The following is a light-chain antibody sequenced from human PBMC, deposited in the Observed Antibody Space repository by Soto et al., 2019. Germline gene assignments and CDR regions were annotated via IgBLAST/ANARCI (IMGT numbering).Light chain of an antibody. V-gene: IGLV2-11*01. CDR2: DVS. Sequence: QSALTQPRSVSGSPGQSVTISCTGTSSDVGGYNYVSWYQQHPGKAPKLMMYDVSERPSGVPDRFSGSKSGNTASLTISGLQADAEDDYYCCSYAGTYTYVFGIGTKVTVL. J-gene: IGLJ1*01. CDR3: CSYAGTYTYV. CDR1: SSDVGGYNY.